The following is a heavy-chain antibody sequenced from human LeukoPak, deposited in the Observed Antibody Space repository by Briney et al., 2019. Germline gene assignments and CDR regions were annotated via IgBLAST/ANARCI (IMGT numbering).Heavy chain of an antibody. CDR3: ARSYGSGSYHDY. CDR1: GGSISSSSYY. D-gene: IGHD3-10*01. CDR2: IYYSGST. V-gene: IGHV4-39*01. Sequence: PSETLSLTCTVSGGSISSSSYYWGWIRQPPGKGLEWIGSIYYSGSTYYNPSLKSRVTISVDTSKNQFSLKLSSVTAADTAVYYCARSYGSGSYHDYWGQGTLVTVSS. J-gene: IGHJ4*02.